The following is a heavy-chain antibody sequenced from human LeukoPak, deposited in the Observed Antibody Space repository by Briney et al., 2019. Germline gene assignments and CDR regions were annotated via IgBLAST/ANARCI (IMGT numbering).Heavy chain of an antibody. CDR1: GGSISSHY. CDR3: ARETGYSSSLLDY. V-gene: IGHV4-59*11. Sequence: SETLSLTCTVSGGSISSHYWSWIQQSPGKGLEWIGYIYYSGSTNYNPSLKSRVTISVDTSKNQFSLKLSSVTAADTAVYYCARETGYSSSLLDYWGQGTLVTVSS. D-gene: IGHD6-13*01. J-gene: IGHJ4*02. CDR2: IYYSGST.